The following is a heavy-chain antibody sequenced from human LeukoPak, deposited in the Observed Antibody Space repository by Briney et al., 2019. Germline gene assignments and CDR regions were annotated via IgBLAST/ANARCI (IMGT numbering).Heavy chain of an antibody. D-gene: IGHD3-22*01. CDR3: ARDLGYYDSSGLT. Sequence: SVKVSCKASGGTFSSYAISWVRQAPEQGLEWMGRIIPIFGIANYAQKFQGRVTITADKSTSTAYMELSSLRSEDTAVYYCARDLGYYDSSGLTWGQGTLVTVSS. J-gene: IGHJ4*02. V-gene: IGHV1-69*04. CDR2: IIPIFGIA. CDR1: GGTFSSYA.